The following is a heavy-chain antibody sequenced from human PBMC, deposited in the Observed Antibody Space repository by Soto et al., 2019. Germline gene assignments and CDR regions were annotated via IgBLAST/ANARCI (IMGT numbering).Heavy chain of an antibody. J-gene: IGHJ5*02. D-gene: IGHD6-13*01. Sequence: TGGSLRLSCAASGFTFSSYAMSWVRQAPGKGLEWVSAISGSGGSTYYADSVKGRFTISRDNSKNTLYLQMNSLRAEDTAVYYCAKDSAAGPYNWFDPWGQGTLVTVSS. CDR3: AKDSAAGPYNWFDP. CDR1: GFTFSSYA. V-gene: IGHV3-23*01. CDR2: ISGSGGST.